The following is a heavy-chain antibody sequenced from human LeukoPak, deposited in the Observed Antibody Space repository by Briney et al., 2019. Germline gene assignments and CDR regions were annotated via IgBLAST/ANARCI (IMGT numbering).Heavy chain of an antibody. CDR2: ISTSSSII. D-gene: IGHD5-18*01. CDR3: ARARGYSYGYSDN. CDR1: GFTFSSYS. Sequence: GGSLRLSCAASGFTFSSYSMNWVRQAPGKGLEWVSYISTSSSIIDYADFVKGRFTISRDNAKNSLYLQMNSLRAEDTAVYYCARARGYSYGYSDNWGQGTLVTVSS. J-gene: IGHJ4*02. V-gene: IGHV3-48*01.